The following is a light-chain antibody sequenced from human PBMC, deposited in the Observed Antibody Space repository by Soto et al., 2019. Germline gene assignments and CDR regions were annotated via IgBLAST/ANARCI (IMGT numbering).Light chain of an antibody. CDR3: CSYAGSSTHYV. V-gene: IGLV2-23*02. Sequence: QPVLTQPASVSGSPGQSITISCTGTSSDVGSYNLVSWYQQHPGKAPKLMIYEVSKRPSGVSNRFSGSKSGNTASLTISGLQAEDEADYYCCSYAGSSTHYVFGTGTKLT. CDR1: SSDVGSYNL. J-gene: IGLJ1*01. CDR2: EVS.